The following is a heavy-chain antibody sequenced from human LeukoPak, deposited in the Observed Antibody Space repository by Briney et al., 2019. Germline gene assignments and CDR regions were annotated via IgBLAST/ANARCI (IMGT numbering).Heavy chain of an antibody. CDR1: GGSISSYY. V-gene: IGHV4-4*07. D-gene: IGHD2-2*01. CDR2: IYTSGST. J-gene: IGHJ5*02. Sequence: SETLSLTCTVSGGSISSYYWSWIRQPAGKGLEWIGRIYTSGSTNYNPSLKSRVTMSVDTSKNQLSLKLSSVTAADTAVYYCARDEYQLLLGNWFDPWGQGTLVTVSS. CDR3: ARDEYQLLLGNWFDP.